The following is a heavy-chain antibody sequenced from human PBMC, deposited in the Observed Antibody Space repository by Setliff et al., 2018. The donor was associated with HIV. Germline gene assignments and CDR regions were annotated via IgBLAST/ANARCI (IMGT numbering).Heavy chain of an antibody. CDR1: DDSVSTFY. V-gene: IGHV4-59*02. CDR2: IHHTGST. CDR3: APGEGVASTYYHD. J-gene: IGHJ4*01. Sequence: SETLSLTCTVSDDSVSTFYWNWIRQPPGKGLEWIGFIHHTGSTVSNPSLKSRVTILMDLSRNQLSLHLASVTTADTAVYFCAPGEGVASTYYHDWGRGTQVTVSS. D-gene: IGHD3-3*01.